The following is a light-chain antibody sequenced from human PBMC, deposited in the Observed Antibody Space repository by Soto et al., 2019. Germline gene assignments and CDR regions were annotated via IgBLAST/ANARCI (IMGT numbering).Light chain of an antibody. CDR2: GAS. J-gene: IGKJ1*01. CDR3: HQYKNWPWT. Sequence: EIVMTQSPASLSVSPGERVTLSCTASQSVSSYLAWYQQIPGQPHRLLIHGASTGAIGVPDRFSGSGSGTEFTLTISTLQSEDSAIYYCHQYKNWPWTFGQGTKVEI. V-gene: IGKV3-15*01. CDR1: QSVSSY.